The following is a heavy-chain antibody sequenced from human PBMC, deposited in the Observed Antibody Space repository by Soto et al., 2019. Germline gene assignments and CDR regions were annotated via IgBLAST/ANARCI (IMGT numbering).Heavy chain of an antibody. D-gene: IGHD1-1*01. CDR3: ARVLWLERGHYFDY. CDR2: ISSSSSYI. J-gene: IGHJ4*02. V-gene: IGHV3-21*01. Sequence: PGGSLRLSCAASGFTFSSYSMNWVRQAPGKGLEWVSSISSSSSYIYYADSVKGRFTISRDNAKNSLYLQMNSLRAEDTAVYYCARVLWLERGHYFDYWGQGTLVTVSS. CDR1: GFTFSSYS.